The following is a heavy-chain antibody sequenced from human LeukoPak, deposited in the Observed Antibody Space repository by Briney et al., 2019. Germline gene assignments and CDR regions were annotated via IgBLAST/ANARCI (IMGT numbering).Heavy chain of an antibody. J-gene: IGHJ3*01. V-gene: IGHV3-23*01. CDR3: AGALNGVDGFDV. CDR2: ISGSGGST. D-gene: IGHD2-8*01. CDR1: GFTFNNYA. Sequence: PGGALRLSCAASGFTFNNYAMSWVRQAPGKGLEWVSAISGSGGSTYLADSVKGRFTISRDHSKNTLSLQMNSLRAEDTAIYYWAGALNGVDGFDVWGQGTMVTVSS.